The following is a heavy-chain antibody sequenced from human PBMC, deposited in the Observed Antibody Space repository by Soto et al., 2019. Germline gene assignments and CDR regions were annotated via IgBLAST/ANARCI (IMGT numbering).Heavy chain of an antibody. Sequence: LRLSCAASGFPFSSYVMSWVRQAPGKGLEWVSGITGGGSNTFYADSVKGRFTISRDNSKNTLFLQMNSLGAEDTAVYYCAKDSNKYSSSLRGRYFDYWGQGIGVTVSS. CDR2: ITGGGSNT. J-gene: IGHJ4*02. CDR1: GFPFSSYV. D-gene: IGHD4-4*01. CDR3: AKDSNKYSSSLRGRYFDY. V-gene: IGHV3-23*01.